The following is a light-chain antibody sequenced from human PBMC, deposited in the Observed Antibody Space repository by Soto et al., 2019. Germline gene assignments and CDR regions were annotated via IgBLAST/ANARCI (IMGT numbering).Light chain of an antibody. CDR2: EAS. J-gene: IGKJ1*01. Sequence: EVVLTQSPGTLSPPPGERATLSCNSSQSIRSNYVAWYQQRPGQAPRLLIYEASTRATGIPDRFSGSGSGTDFTLTISRLEPEDFAVYYCQQYGSSPITFGQGTKVDIK. V-gene: IGKV3-20*01. CDR3: QQYGSSPIT. CDR1: QSIRSNY.